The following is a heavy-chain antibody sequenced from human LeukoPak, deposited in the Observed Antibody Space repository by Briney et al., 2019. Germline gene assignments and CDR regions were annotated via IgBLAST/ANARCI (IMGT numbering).Heavy chain of an antibody. J-gene: IGHJ4*02. CDR3: ARNGGEEVVPAAIDFDY. CDR2: IYYSGST. CDR1: GGSISSYY. D-gene: IGHD2-2*01. Sequence: SETLSLTCTVSGGSISSYYWSWIRQPPGKGLERIGYIYYSGSTNYNPSLKSRVTISVDTSKNQFSLKLSSVTAADTAVYYCARNGGEEVVPAAIDFDYWGQGTLVTVSS. V-gene: IGHV4-59*01.